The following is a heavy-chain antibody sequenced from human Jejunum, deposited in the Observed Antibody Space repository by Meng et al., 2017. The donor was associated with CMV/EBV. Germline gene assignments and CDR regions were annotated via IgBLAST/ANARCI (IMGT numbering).Heavy chain of an antibody. CDR2: IHYTGST. CDR3: ARTQWHVGYFDN. V-gene: IGHV4-39*07. Sequence: SLASISIGSSSWGWLRRPPGKGLEWIGSIHYTGSTNYNPSLKTRVSISEDTSKNEFSLTLTSVTAADTAVYYCARTQWHVGYFDNWGQGTLVTVSS. J-gene: IGHJ4*02. CDR1: LASISIGSSS. D-gene: IGHD6-19*01.